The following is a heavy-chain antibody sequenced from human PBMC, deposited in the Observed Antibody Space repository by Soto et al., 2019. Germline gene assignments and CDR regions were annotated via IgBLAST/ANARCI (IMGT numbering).Heavy chain of an antibody. CDR2: IYYSGST. CDR3: ARVNGWGYYYYMDV. D-gene: IGHD2-8*01. J-gene: IGHJ6*03. V-gene: IGHV4-31*03. CDR1: GGSISSGGYY. Sequence: SETLSLTCTVSGGSISSGGYYWSWIRQHPGKGLEWIGYIYYSGSTYYNPSLKSRVTISVDTSKNQFSLKLSSVTAADTAVYYCARVNGWGYYYYMDVWGKGTTVTVSS.